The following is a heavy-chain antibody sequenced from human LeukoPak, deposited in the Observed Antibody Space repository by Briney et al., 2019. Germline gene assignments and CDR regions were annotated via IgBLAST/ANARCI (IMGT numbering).Heavy chain of an antibody. CDR3: ARGITMIVVVISYYFDY. Sequence: AGGSLRLSCAASGFTFSSYEMNWVRQAPGKGLEWVSYISSSGSTIYYADSVKGRFTISRDNAKNSLYLQMNSLRAEDTAVYYCARGITMIVVVISYYFDYWGQGTLVTVSS. V-gene: IGHV3-48*03. CDR1: GFTFSSYE. D-gene: IGHD3-22*01. CDR2: ISSSGSTI. J-gene: IGHJ4*02.